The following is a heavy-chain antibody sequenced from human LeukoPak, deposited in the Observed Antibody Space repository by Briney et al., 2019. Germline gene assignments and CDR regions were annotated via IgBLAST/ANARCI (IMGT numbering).Heavy chain of an antibody. CDR1: GFTFSSYG. CDR2: IWYDGSNK. CDR3: ARSWAGQWLVLGAY. V-gene: IGHV3-33*01. J-gene: IGHJ4*02. D-gene: IGHD6-19*01. Sequence: PGGSLRLSCAASGFTFSSYGMHWVRQAPGKGLEWVAVIWYDGSNKYYADSVKGRFTISRDNSKNTLYLQMNSLRAEDTAVYYCARSWAGQWLVLGAYWGQGTLVTVSS.